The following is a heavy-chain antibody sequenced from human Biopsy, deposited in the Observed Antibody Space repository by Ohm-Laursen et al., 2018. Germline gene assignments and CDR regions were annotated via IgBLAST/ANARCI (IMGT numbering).Heavy chain of an antibody. Sequence: LSLTCTVSGGSVSSGGFYWSWIRQHPGKGLEWIGYIYYSGTTYYNPSLKSLVTISVDTSKNQFSLKLNSVTAADTALYYCTRAGGGKIYGLWGQGTLVTVSS. CDR1: GGSVSSGGFY. CDR3: TRAGGGKIYGL. J-gene: IGHJ4*02. CDR2: IYYSGTT. V-gene: IGHV4-31*01. D-gene: IGHD3-16*01.